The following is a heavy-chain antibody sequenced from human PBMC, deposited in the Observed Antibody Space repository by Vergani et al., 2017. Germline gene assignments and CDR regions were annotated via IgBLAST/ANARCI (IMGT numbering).Heavy chain of an antibody. CDR3: AGDGEEVGATDYYYYMDV. D-gene: IGHD1-26*01. J-gene: IGHJ6*03. CDR1: GGTFSSYA. CDR2: IIPIFGTA. V-gene: IGHV1-69*01. Sequence: QVQLVQSGAEVKKPGSSVKVSCKASGGTFSSYAISWVRQAPGQGLEWMGGIIPIFGTANYAQKFQGRVTITADESTSTAYMELSSLRSEDTAVYYCAGDGEEVGATDYYYYMDVWGKGTTVTVSS.